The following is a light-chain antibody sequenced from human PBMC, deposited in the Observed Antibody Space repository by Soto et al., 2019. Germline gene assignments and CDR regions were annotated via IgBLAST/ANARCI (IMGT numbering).Light chain of an antibody. V-gene: IGKV2D-29*01. Sequence: DLVMTQPPLSLSVTPGQPASISCKSSQSLLYSDGKTYLFWYLQKTGQPPQLLIYEVSNRFSGVPDRFSGSGSATYFTLQISLVEAEDVGVYYCVQSIHHPRTFGGGTKVEIK. CDR1: QSLLYSDGKTY. J-gene: IGKJ4*01. CDR3: VQSIHHPRT. CDR2: EVS.